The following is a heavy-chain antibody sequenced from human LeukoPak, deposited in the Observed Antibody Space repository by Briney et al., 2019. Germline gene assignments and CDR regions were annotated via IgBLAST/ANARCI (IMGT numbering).Heavy chain of an antibody. Sequence: ASVKVSCKVSGYTLTELSMHWVRQAPGKGLEWMGGSDPEDGETIYAQKFQGRVTMTEDTSTDTAYMELSSLRSEDTAVYYCATAGDDYGANRGDYWGQGTLVTVSS. J-gene: IGHJ4*02. D-gene: IGHD4-17*01. CDR3: ATAGDDYGANRGDY. V-gene: IGHV1-24*01. CDR2: SDPEDGET. CDR1: GYTLTELS.